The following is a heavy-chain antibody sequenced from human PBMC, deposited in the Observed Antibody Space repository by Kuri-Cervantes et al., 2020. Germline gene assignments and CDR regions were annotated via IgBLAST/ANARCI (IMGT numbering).Heavy chain of an antibody. CDR2: ISWNSGSI. Sequence: SLKISCAASGFTFDDYAMHWARQAPGKGLEWVSGISWNSGSIGYADSVKGRFTISRDNAKNSLYLQMNSLRAEDTAVYYCARGGGRELDWFDPWGQGTLVTVSS. D-gene: IGHD3-10*01. CDR1: GFTFDDYA. J-gene: IGHJ5*02. V-gene: IGHV3-9*01. CDR3: ARGGGRELDWFDP.